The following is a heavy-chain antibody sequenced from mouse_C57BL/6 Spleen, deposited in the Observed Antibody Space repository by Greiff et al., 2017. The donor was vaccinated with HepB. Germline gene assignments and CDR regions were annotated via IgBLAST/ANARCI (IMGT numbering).Heavy chain of an antibody. Sequence: EVKVVESGGGLVKPGGSLKLSCAASGFTFSDYGMHWVRQAPEKGLEWVAYISSGSSTIYYADTVKGRFTISRDNAKNTLFLQMTSLRSEDTAMYYCARQGNWDPFDYWGQGTTLTVSS. V-gene: IGHV5-17*01. D-gene: IGHD4-1*01. J-gene: IGHJ2*01. CDR1: GFTFSDYG. CDR3: ARQGNWDPFDY. CDR2: ISSGSSTI.